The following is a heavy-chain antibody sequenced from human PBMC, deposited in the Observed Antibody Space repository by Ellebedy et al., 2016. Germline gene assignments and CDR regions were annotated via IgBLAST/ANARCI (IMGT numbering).Heavy chain of an antibody. J-gene: IGHJ4*02. V-gene: IGHV3-23*01. CDR3: RHGHYADY. CDR1: GFTFNNFF. CDR2: ISGGGDKT. D-gene: IGHD3/OR15-3a*01. Sequence: GESLKISXAASGFTFNNFFMSWVRQAPGKGLEWVSTISGGGDKTYLADSVKGRFTVSRDNSRNTVYLQMNDLRVEDTALYYCRHGHYADYWGQGTLVTVS.